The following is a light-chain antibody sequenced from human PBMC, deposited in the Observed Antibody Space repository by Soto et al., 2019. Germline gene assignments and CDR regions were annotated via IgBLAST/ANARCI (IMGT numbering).Light chain of an antibody. J-gene: IGKJ1*01. Sequence: DIQMTHPPSSLSASIGDRVTITCRASQGIGVRLAWFQQKPGKAPQFLIQAASSLQSGVPSRFSGSGSGTEFILTINSLQPEDVAVYYCLQVNSFPRTFGQGTKVDIK. V-gene: IGKV1-12*01. CDR2: AAS. CDR3: LQVNSFPRT. CDR1: QGIGVR.